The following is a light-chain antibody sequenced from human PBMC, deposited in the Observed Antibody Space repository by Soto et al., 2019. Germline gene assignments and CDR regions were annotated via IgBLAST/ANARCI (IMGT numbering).Light chain of an antibody. J-gene: IGLJ2*01. CDR2: GNS. CDR3: QSYDRSLSADVV. CDR1: SSIGAGYD. V-gene: IGLV1-40*01. Sequence: QSVLTQPPSVSGAPGQRVTISCTGSSSIGAGYDVHWYKQLPGTAPKLLIYGNSNRPSGVPDRFSGSKSGTSASLAITDLQVDDEADYYCQSYDRSLSADVVFGGGTQLTVL.